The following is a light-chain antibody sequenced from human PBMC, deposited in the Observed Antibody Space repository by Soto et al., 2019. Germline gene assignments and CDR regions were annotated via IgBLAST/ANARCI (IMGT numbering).Light chain of an antibody. CDR1: SSDIGGYNY. J-gene: IGLJ2*01. CDR2: DVT. CDR3: SSYTSSNSLVV. Sequence: QSALTQPASVSESPGQSITIPCTGTSSDIGGYNYVSWYQQYPGKAPKLMIYDVTNRPSGASNRFSGSKSGNTASLTISGLQAEDEANYYCSSYTSSNSLVVFGGGTKLTVL. V-gene: IGLV2-14*01.